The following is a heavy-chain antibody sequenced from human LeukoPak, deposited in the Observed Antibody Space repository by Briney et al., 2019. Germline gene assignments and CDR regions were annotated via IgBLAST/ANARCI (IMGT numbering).Heavy chain of an antibody. CDR1: GYTFTGYY. Sequence: ASVKVSCKASGYTFTGYYIHWVRQAPGQGLEWMGWINPNSGEPRYAQKFQGRVTLTRDTPISTAYMGLTRMRSDDTAVYYCARMSLTTDFDYWGQGTLVTVSS. V-gene: IGHV1-2*02. CDR2: INPNSGEP. J-gene: IGHJ4*02. D-gene: IGHD1-14*01. CDR3: ARMSLTTDFDY.